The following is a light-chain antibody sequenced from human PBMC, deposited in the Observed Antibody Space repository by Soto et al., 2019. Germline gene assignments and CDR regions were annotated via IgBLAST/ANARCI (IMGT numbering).Light chain of an antibody. CDR1: ESLSISY. Sequence: EFVLTQSPGTLSLSPGERATLACRVSESLSISYLAGYQQKPGQAPRLLIYGASTRATGIPARFIGSGSGTEFTLTISSLQSEDFAVYYCQQYNNWPKTFGQGTKVDIK. J-gene: IGKJ1*01. CDR3: QQYNNWPKT. V-gene: IGKV3-15*01. CDR2: GAS.